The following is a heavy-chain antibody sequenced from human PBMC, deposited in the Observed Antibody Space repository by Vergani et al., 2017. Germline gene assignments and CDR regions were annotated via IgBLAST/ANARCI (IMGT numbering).Heavy chain of an antibody. CDR1: GFSFNTYW. CDR2: ISYDGTQK. V-gene: IGHV3-30*03. Sequence: VQLVESGGGSVQSGGSLRLSCVASGFSFNTYWMHWVRQAPGKGLEWVAVISYDGTQKYYADSVKGRFTISRDNSKSTLYLQMNSLRTEDTAVYYCATKSCGTPGCQIGYFREWGQGTLVTVSS. J-gene: IGHJ1*01. CDR3: ATKSCGTPGCQIGYFRE. D-gene: IGHD1-1*01.